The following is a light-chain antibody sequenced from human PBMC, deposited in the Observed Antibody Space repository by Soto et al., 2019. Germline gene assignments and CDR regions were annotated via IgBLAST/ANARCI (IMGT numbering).Light chain of an antibody. V-gene: IGKV1-5*01. Sequence: IPMTPSPSSLSASVGARVTITCRASQSVSMWLAWFQQKPGKAARLLIYGASNLESGVPSRFSGSGSGTQFTLTISSRQPEDAATYYCQQYNTYLTWTFGQGTKVDIK. CDR1: QSVSMW. CDR2: GAS. J-gene: IGKJ1*01. CDR3: QQYNTYLTWT.